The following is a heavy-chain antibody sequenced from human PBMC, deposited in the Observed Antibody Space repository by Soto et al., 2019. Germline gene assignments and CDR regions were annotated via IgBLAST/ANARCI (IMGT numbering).Heavy chain of an antibody. CDR2: INHSGST. D-gene: IGHD3-10*02. V-gene: IGHV4-34*01. J-gene: IGHJ5*02. Sequence: PSETLSLTCAVYGGSFSGYYWSWIRQPPGKGLEWIGEINHSGSTNYNPSLKSRVTISVDTSKNQFSLKLSSVTAADTAVYYCARGHVHSAWFDPWGQGTLVTVSS. CDR1: GGSFSGYY. CDR3: ARGHVHSAWFDP.